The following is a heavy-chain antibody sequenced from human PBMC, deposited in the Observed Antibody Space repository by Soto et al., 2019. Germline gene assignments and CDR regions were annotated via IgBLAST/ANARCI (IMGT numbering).Heavy chain of an antibody. CDR2: ISSSGSTI. V-gene: IGHV3-11*01. CDR1: DLTFGDYY. J-gene: IGHJ6*02. D-gene: IGHD3-10*01. CDR3: ARDPQGAGSYDFYYYYYGMDG. Sequence: GWSLRLSCSASDLTFGDYYMSWIRQAPGKGLEWVSYISSSGSTIYYADSVKGRFTVSRDNAKNSLYLQMNSLRAEDTAVYYCARDPQGAGSYDFYYYYYGMDGWGQGTTVTVPS.